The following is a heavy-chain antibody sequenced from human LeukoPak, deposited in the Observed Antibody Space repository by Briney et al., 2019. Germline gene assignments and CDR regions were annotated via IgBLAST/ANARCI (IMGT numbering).Heavy chain of an antibody. CDR1: GGSFSDYY. D-gene: IGHD3-22*01. CDR3: ARGAGDNSGTNPFDY. CDR2: INHSGST. V-gene: IGHV4-34*01. Sequence: SETLSLTCAVYGGSFSDYYWSWIRQPPGEGLEWIGEINHSGSTNYDPSLKSRVTISVDTSKNQFSLKLSSVTAADTAVYYYARGAGDNSGTNPFDYWGQGTLVTVSS. J-gene: IGHJ4*02.